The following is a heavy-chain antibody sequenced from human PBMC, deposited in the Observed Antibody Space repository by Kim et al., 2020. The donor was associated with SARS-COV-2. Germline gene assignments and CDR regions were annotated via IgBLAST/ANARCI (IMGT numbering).Heavy chain of an antibody. Sequence: YSQSFQDQVTISADRSISTAYLQWSSLTASDTAMYYCARPLFNWNDAVDYWGQGTLVTVSS. D-gene: IGHD1-1*01. J-gene: IGHJ4*02. V-gene: IGHV5-51*01. CDR3: ARPLFNWNDAVDY.